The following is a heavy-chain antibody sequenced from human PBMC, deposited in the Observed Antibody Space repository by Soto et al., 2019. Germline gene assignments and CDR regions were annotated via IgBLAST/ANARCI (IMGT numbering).Heavy chain of an antibody. CDR1: GFTFSNAW. CDR3: TRSNDGDSPYYYYYYMDV. D-gene: IGHD4-17*01. V-gene: IGHV3-15*07. J-gene: IGHJ6*03. CDR2: IKSKTDGGTT. Sequence: GGSLRLSCAASGFTFSNAWINWVRQAPGKGLEWVGRIKSKTDGGTTDYAPPVKGRFTISRDDSKNTLYLQMNSLKTEDTAVYYCTRSNDGDSPYYYYYYMDVWGKGTTVTVSS.